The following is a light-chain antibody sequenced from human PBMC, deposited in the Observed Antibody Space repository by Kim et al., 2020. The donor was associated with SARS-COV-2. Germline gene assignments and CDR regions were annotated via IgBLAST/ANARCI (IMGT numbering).Light chain of an antibody. J-gene: IGKJ2*03. CDR3: QQSYSPVYS. V-gene: IGKV1-39*01. CDR1: QSISTY. Sequence: SASVGDRVTITCRASQSISTYLRWYQHIRGKAPRLLIHGASTLQSGVPSRFSGSGSGTDFTLTISSLQAEDFATYYCQQSYSPVYSFGQGTKLEI. CDR2: GAS.